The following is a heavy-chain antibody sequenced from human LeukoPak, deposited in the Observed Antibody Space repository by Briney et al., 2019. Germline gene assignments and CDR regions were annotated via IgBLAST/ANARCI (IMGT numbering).Heavy chain of an antibody. CDR3: ARVRYERLAFDY. Sequence: PSETLSLTCTVSGGSVSSSNYYWSWNRQPPGKGLEWIGYIYYSGSTNYNPSLKSRVTISVDTSKNQFSLKLSSVTAADTAVYYCARVRYERLAFDYWGQGTLVTVSS. V-gene: IGHV4-61*01. CDR1: GGSVSSSNYY. J-gene: IGHJ4*02. CDR2: IYYSGST. D-gene: IGHD6-25*01.